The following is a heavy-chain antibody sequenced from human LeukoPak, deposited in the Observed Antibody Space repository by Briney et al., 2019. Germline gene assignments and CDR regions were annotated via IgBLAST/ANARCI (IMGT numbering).Heavy chain of an antibody. CDR3: ADSYYYDSSGYSHWFDP. CDR2: IIPILGIA. V-gene: IGHV1-69*04. CDR1: GGTFSSYA. Sequence: ASVKVSFKASGGTFSSYAISWVRQAPGQGLEWMGRIIPILGIANYAQKFQGRVTITADKSTSTAYMELSSLRSEDTAVYYCADSYYYDSSGYSHWFDPWGQGTLVTVSS. J-gene: IGHJ5*02. D-gene: IGHD3-22*01.